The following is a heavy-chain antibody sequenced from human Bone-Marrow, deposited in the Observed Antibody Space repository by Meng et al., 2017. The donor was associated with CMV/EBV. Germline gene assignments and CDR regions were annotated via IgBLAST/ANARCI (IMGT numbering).Heavy chain of an antibody. CDR3: ARDGVEMAF. CDR2: INPSGGST. Sequence: KVSCKASGYTFPTYYMHWVRQAPGQGLEWMGIINPSGGSTSYAQKFQGRVTMTRDTSTSTVYMELSSLRSEDTAVYYCARDGVEMAFWGQGTLVTVSS. CDR1: GYTFPTYY. D-gene: IGHD5-24*01. V-gene: IGHV1-46*01. J-gene: IGHJ4*02.